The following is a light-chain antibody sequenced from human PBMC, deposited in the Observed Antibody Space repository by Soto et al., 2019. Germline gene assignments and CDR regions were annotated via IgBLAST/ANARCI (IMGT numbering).Light chain of an antibody. CDR1: SSDVGGYNY. J-gene: IGLJ1*01. V-gene: IGLV2-14*01. CDR3: SSYAGSYRV. Sequence: QSALTQPASVSGSPGQSITISCTGTSSDVGGYNYVSWYQQHPGKAPRLMIYAASNRPSGVSHRFSGSRSGNTASLTISGLQAEDEAHYYCSSYAGSYRVFGTGTKLTVL. CDR2: AAS.